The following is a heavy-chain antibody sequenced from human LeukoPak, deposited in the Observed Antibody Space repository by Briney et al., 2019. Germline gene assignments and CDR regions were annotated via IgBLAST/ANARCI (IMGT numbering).Heavy chain of an antibody. Sequence: PSETLSLTCAVYGGSFSGYYWSWIRQPPGKGLEWIGEINHSGSTNYNSSLKGRVTISVDTSKNQFSLKLSSVTAADTAVYYCAKIPAAPPRYYYYGMDVWGQGTTVTVSS. CDR3: AKIPAAPPRYYYYGMDV. J-gene: IGHJ6*02. CDR1: GGSFSGYY. V-gene: IGHV4-34*01. D-gene: IGHD2-2*01. CDR2: INHSGST.